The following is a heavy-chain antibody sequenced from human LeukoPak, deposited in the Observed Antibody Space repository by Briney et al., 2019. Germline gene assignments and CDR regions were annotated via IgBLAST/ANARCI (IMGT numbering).Heavy chain of an antibody. CDR3: ARVTGYMIEDYFDY. Sequence: SETLSLTCTVSGGSISSYYWSWLRQPPGKGLEWIGYIYYSGSTNYNPSLKSRVTISVDTSKNQFSLKLRSVTAADTAVYYCARVTGYMIEDYFDYWGQGTLVTVSS. CDR2: IYYSGST. CDR1: GGSISSYY. D-gene: IGHD3-22*01. J-gene: IGHJ4*02. V-gene: IGHV4-59*01.